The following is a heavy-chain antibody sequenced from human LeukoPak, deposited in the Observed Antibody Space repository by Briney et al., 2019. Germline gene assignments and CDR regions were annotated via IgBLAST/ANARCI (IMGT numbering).Heavy chain of an antibody. Sequence: PSETLSLTCAVYGGSFSGYYWSWIRQPPGKGLEWIGYIYYSGSTNYNPSLKSRVTISVDTSKNQFSLKLSSVTAADTAVYYCARVSRYCSGGSCLYYYYGMDVWGQGTTVTVSS. CDR1: GGSFSGYY. CDR3: ARVSRYCSGGSCLYYYYGMDV. D-gene: IGHD2-15*01. CDR2: IYYSGST. V-gene: IGHV4-59*01. J-gene: IGHJ6*02.